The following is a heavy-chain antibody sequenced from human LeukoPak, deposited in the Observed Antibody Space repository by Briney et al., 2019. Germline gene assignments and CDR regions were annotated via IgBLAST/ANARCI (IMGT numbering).Heavy chain of an antibody. CDR2: INHSGST. D-gene: IGHD3-10*01. CDR3: ARRYYGSGSYRLRYFDL. J-gene: IGHJ2*01. V-gene: IGHV4-34*01. Sequence: PSETLSLTCAVYGGSFSGYYGSWIRQPPGKGLEWIGEINHSGSTNYNPSLTSQGTISVDTSKNQFSLKLSSVTAADTAVYYCARRYYGSGSYRLRYFDLWGRGTLVTVSS. CDR1: GGSFSGYY.